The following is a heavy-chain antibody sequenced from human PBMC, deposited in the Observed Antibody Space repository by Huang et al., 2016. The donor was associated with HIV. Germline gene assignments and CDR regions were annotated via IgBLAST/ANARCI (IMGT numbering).Heavy chain of an antibody. D-gene: IGHD6-13*01. CDR3: ARHREGIGGAGRWVWFDP. CDR1: GGSISSGTYY. J-gene: IGHJ5*02. V-gene: IGHV4-39*01. CDR2: IYYSGTT. Sequence: QVQLQESGPGLVKPSETLSLACSVSGGSISSGTYYWGWIRQHPGEGLEWIGSIYYSGTTYYNPSLESRVTISVDTSKNRFSLRLTSVTAADTAIYYCARHREGIGGAGRWVWFDPWGQGTRVIVSS.